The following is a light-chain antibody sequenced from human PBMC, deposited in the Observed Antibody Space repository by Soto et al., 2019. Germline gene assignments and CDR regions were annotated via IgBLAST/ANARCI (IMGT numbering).Light chain of an antibody. CDR3: SSYTSISTYVV. J-gene: IGLJ2*01. Sequence: QSITISCTGXXXXXGNYNYVSWYQQHPGKAPKLMIYEVSNRPSGVSNRFSASKSGNTASLTISGLQAEDEADYFCSSYTSISTYVVFGGGTKLTVL. CDR1: XXXXGNYNY. V-gene: IGLV2-14*01. CDR2: EVS.